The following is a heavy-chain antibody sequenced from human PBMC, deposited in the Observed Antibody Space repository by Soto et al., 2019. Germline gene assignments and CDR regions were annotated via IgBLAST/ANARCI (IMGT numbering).Heavy chain of an antibody. CDR3: ARVYDSSTRSFRGMDY. V-gene: IGHV4-4*02. Sequence: PSETLSLTCAVAGGSISTSNWCSWLRQPPGKGLEWIGEIYHSGSTNYNPSLKSRVTISVDKSKNQFSLKLSSVTAADTAVYSCARVYDSSTRSFRGMDYWGQGTLVTVSS. CDR1: GGSISTSNW. CDR2: IYHSGST. D-gene: IGHD2-2*01. J-gene: IGHJ4*01.